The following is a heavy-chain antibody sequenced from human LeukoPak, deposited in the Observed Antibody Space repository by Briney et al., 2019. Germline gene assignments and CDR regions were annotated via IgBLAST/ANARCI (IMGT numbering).Heavy chain of an antibody. V-gene: IGHV4-34*01. CDR3: ARLPYYYDSSGYYGGHYFDY. Sequence: SETLSLTCAVYGGSFSGYYWSWIRQPPGKGLERIGEINHSGSTNYNPSLKSRVTISVDTSKNQFSLKLSSVTAADTAVYYCARLPYYYDSSGYYGGHYFDYWGQGTLVTVSS. J-gene: IGHJ4*02. CDR2: INHSGST. D-gene: IGHD3-22*01. CDR1: GGSFSGYY.